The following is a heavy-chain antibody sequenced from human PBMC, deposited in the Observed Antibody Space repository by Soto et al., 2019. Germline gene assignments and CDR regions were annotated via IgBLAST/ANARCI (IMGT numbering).Heavy chain of an antibody. D-gene: IGHD4-17*01. CDR2: MNPNSGNT. Sequence: QVQLVQSGAEVKKPGSSVKVSCKASGGTFSSYAISWVRQAPGQGLEWMGWMNPNSGNTGYAQKFQGRVTMTRNTSISTAYMELSSLRSEDTAVYYCARARTGGYGGKNPGYWGQGTLVTVSS. J-gene: IGHJ4*02. CDR3: ARARTGGYGGKNPGY. CDR1: GGTFSSYA. V-gene: IGHV1-8*02.